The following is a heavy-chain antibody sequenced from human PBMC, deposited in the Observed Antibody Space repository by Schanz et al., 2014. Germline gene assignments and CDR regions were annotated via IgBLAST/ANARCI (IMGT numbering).Heavy chain of an antibody. J-gene: IGHJ4*02. D-gene: IGHD1-26*01. CDR3: ARGGSGSHYRLDY. CDR1: GLIFSNYV. CDR2: ISGSSRTI. Sequence: VQLVESGGGVVQPGRSLKLSCAASGLIFSNYVMSWVRQAPGKGLEWVSYISGSSRTIYYADSMKGRFTVSRDNAENALYLQMNSLRAEDTGLYFCARGGSGSHYRLDYWGQGTLVTVSS. V-gene: IGHV3-48*01.